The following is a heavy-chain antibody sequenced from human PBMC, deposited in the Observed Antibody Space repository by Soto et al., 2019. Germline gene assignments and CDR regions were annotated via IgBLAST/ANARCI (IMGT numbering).Heavy chain of an antibody. CDR1: GFTFSRYG. Sequence: GGSLRLSCVASGFTFSRYGMHWVRQAPGKDLEWVGVIWYDGDNKYYEDSVKGRFTNSRDNSKNTQYIEINNQRAEDTAVYYCARDHGRSTYIFDYWGQGT. V-gene: IGHV3-33*01. CDR2: IWYDGDNK. D-gene: IGHD2-2*01. CDR3: ARDHGRSTYIFDY. J-gene: IGHJ4*02.